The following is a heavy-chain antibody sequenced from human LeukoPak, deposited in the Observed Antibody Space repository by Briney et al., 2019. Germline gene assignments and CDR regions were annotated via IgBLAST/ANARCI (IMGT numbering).Heavy chain of an antibody. J-gene: IGHJ3*02. D-gene: IGHD6-6*01. CDR3: EREYSSSIGAFDI. CDR1: GGSFSVYY. CDR2: INHSGSN. Sequence: SETLSLICAVYGGSFSVYYWSWIRQPPGKGLEWIGEINHSGSNNYYTFLKSRVTTSVDTSKNQFSLKLSSVTAADTAVYYCEREYSSSIGAFDIWGQGTMVTVSS. V-gene: IGHV4-34*01.